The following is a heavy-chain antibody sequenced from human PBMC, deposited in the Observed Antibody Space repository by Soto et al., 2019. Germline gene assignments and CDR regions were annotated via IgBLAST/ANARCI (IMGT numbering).Heavy chain of an antibody. J-gene: IGHJ4*02. CDR1: GGSISSYY. V-gene: IGHV4-59*01. CDR2: IYYSGST. CDR3: AGEPLGSSSWYSGENY. D-gene: IGHD6-13*01. Sequence: PSETLSLTCTVSGGSISSYYWSWIRQPPGKGLEWIGYIYYSGSTNYNPSLKRRVTISVDTSKNQFSLKLSSVTAADTAVYYCAGEPLGSSSWYSGENYWGQGTMVTVYS.